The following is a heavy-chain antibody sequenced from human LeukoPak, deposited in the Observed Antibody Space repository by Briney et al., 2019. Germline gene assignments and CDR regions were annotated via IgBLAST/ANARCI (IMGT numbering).Heavy chain of an antibody. CDR2: ISGSGGST. Sequence: GGSLRLSCAASGFTFRSFAMHWVRQAPGKGLEWVSAISGSGGSTYYADSVKGRFTISRDNSKNTLYLQMNSLRAEDTAVHYCAKAYYYGSGSYQAPYYFDFWGQGTLVTVSS. CDR1: GFTFRSFA. D-gene: IGHD3-10*01. J-gene: IGHJ4*02. CDR3: AKAYYYGSGSYQAPYYFDF. V-gene: IGHV3-23*01.